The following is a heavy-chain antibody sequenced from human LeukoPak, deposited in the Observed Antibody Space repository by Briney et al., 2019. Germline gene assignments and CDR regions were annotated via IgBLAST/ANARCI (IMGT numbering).Heavy chain of an antibody. CDR3: TTAPPQKYSRGGY. V-gene: IGHV3-15*01. CDR2: IKSKTDGGTT. J-gene: IGHJ4*02. Sequence: GGSLRLSCAASGFTFSNAWMSWVRQAPGKGLEWVGRIKSKTDGGTTDYAAPVKGRFTISRDESKNTLYLQMNSLKTEDTAVYFCTTAPPQKYSRGGYWRQATLATVSS. CDR1: GFTFSNAW. D-gene: IGHD6-13*01.